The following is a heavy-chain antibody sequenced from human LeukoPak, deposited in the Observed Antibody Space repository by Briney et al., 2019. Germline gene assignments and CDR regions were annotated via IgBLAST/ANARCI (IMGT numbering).Heavy chain of an antibody. CDR2: ISSSGSTI. CDR3: ARDLAVAGIKVGYYGMDV. CDR1: GFTFSSYA. Sequence: GGSLRLSCAASGFTFSSYAMHWVRQAPGKGLEWVSYISSSGSTIYYADSVKGRFTISRDNAKNSLYLQMNSLRAEDTAVYYCARDLAVAGIKVGYYGMDVWGQGTTVTVSS. D-gene: IGHD6-19*01. J-gene: IGHJ6*02. V-gene: IGHV3-48*04.